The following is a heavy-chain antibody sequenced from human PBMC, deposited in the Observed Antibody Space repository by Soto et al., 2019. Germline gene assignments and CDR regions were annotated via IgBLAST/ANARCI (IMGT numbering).Heavy chain of an antibody. CDR3: ARIPIQLLGYYYYMDV. V-gene: IGHV4-59*08. CDR2: IYYSGST. Sequence: SETLSLTCTVSGGSISSYYWSWIRQPPGKGLEWIGYIYYSGSTNYNPSLKSRVTISVDTSKNQFPLKLSSVTAADTAVYYCARIPIQLLGYYYYMDVWGKGTTVTVS. J-gene: IGHJ6*03. D-gene: IGHD2-2*01. CDR1: GGSISSYY.